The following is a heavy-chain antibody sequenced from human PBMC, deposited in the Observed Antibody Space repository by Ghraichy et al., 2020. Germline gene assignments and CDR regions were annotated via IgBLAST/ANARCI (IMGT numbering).Heavy chain of an antibody. V-gene: IGHV4-59*01. CDR1: GGSISSYN. CDR3: ARAGGQLEYYYYYGMDV. D-gene: IGHD2-2*01. CDR2: IYNSGRT. Sequence: SQTLSLTCTVSGGSISSYNWSWIRQPPGKGLEWIGYIYNSGRTNYNPSLKSRVTISVDTSKNQFSLKLSSVTAADTAVYYCARAGGQLEYYYYYGMDVWGQGTTVTVSS. J-gene: IGHJ6*02.